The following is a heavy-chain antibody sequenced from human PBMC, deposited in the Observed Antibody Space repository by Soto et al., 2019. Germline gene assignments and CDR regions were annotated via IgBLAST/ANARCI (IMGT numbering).Heavy chain of an antibody. CDR2: IIPILGTT. D-gene: IGHD2-2*01. J-gene: IGHJ4*02. CDR1: GNTLSSYT. Sequence: QVQLVQSGAEVKKPGSSVKVSCKASGNTLSSYTFTWVRQAPGKGFELLGGIIPILGTTDYAQKFQGRVTITADEYTTTVYMELSGLTSEDTAMYYCARGYQPMLPFDYWGQGTLVTVSS. V-gene: IGHV1-69*01. CDR3: ARGYQPMLPFDY.